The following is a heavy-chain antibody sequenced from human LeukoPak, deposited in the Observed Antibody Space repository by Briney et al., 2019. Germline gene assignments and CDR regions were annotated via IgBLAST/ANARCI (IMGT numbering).Heavy chain of an antibody. Sequence: SVKVSCKASGGTCSSYAISWVRQAPGQGLEWMGGIIPIFGTANYAQKFQGRVTITADKSTSTAYMELSSLRSEDTAVYYCASSAGAEYFQHWGQGTLVTVSS. CDR2: IIPIFGTA. D-gene: IGHD2-15*01. V-gene: IGHV1-69*06. CDR3: ASSAGAEYFQH. J-gene: IGHJ1*01. CDR1: GGTCSSYA.